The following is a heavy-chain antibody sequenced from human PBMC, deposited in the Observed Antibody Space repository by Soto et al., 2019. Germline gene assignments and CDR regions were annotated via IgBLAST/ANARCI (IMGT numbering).Heavy chain of an antibody. CDR1: GGSISTNNYY. J-gene: IGHJ6*02. CDR3: ARDGGHCSSTSCYDREGSGYYGMDV. D-gene: IGHD2-2*01. V-gene: IGHV4-61*01. CDR2: IYYSGST. Sequence: TSETLSLTCTVSGGSISTNNYYWSWIRQPPGKGLEWIGYIYYSGSTNYNPSLKSRVTISVDTSKNQFSLKLSSVTAADTAVYYCARDGGHCSSTSCYDREGSGYYGMDVWGQGTTVTVSS.